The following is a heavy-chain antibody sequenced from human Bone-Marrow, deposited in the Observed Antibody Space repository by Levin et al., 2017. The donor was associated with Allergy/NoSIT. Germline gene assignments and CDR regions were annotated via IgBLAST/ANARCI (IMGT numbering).Heavy chain of an antibody. J-gene: IGHJ4*02. Sequence: GASVKVSCQASGYTFTNYLINWVRQAPGQGLEWMGRINTNTGNPTYAQGLTGRFVFSLDTSVNTAFLQINGLEAEDTAVYYCAKAELNYFDYWGQGTLVTVSS. D-gene: IGHD2/OR15-2a*01. CDR1: GYTFTNYL. CDR2: INTNTGNP. CDR3: AKAELNYFDY. V-gene: IGHV7-4-1*02.